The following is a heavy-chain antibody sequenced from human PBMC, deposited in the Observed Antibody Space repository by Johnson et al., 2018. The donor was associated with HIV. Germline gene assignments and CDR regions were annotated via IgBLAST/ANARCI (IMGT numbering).Heavy chain of an antibody. D-gene: IGHD3-3*02. Sequence: VQLVESGGDLVQPGGSLRLSCAASGFTFRNYAMSWVRQAPGKGLEWVSAISGSGGRTNYADSVKGRFTISRDNSENTLYLQMSSLRAEDTALYYCARELSHDAFDIWGQGTMVTVSS. CDR3: ARELSHDAFDI. V-gene: IGHV3-23*04. CDR2: ISGSGGRT. CDR1: GFTFRNYA. J-gene: IGHJ3*02.